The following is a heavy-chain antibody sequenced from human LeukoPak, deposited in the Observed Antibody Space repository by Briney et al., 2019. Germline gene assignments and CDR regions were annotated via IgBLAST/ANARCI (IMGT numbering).Heavy chain of an antibody. CDR1: GYSISSGYY. J-gene: IGHJ3*02. D-gene: IGHD6-13*01. V-gene: IGHV4-38-2*01. CDR3: AGQIAADAFDI. CDR2: IYHSGST. Sequence: KPSETLSLTCAVSGYSISSGYYWGWIRQPPGKGLEWIGSIYHSGSTYYNPSLKSRVTISVDTSKNQFSLKLSSVTAADTAVYYCAGQIAADAFDIWGQGTMVTVSS.